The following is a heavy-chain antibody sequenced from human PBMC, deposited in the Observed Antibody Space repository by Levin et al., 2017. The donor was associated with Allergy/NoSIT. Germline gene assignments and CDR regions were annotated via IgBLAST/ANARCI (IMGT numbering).Heavy chain of an antibody. CDR3: AKDLRSGKTRGGFDI. V-gene: IGHV3-23*01. CDR2: IGGSGGST. J-gene: IGHJ3*02. CDR1: GFTFSNYA. D-gene: IGHD3-10*02. Sequence: GGSLRLSCAASGFTFSNYAMSWVRQAPGKGLEWVLAIGGSGGSTYYADSVNGRFTISRDNSKNTLYLQMNSLRAEDTAVYYCAKDLRSGKTRGGFDIWGQGTMVTVSS.